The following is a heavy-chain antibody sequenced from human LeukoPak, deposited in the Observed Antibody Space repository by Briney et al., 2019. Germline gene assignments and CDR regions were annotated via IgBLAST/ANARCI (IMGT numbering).Heavy chain of an antibody. CDR2: ITGSSSSK. Sequence: GGSLRLSCAASGFTFSDYDMNWIRQAPGTGLEWVSYITGSSSSKYYASSVKGRFTISRDNAKNSLYLQMNGLSAEDTAVYYCARPTTSGWYPHWGQGTMVTVSS. J-gene: IGHJ3*01. D-gene: IGHD6-19*01. V-gene: IGHV3-48*01. CDR1: GFTFSDYD. CDR3: ARPTTSGWYPH.